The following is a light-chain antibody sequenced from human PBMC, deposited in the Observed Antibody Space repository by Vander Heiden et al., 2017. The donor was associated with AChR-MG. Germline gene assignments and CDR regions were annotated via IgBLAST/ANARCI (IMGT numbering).Light chain of an antibody. J-gene: IGLJ3*02. V-gene: IGLV2-23*02. CDR2: EVT. Sequence: QSALTPPASVSGSPGHSITISCTVSSSDVANYNLVSWYQQHPDKAPKLMIYEVTKRPSGVSNRFSGSKSGNTASLTISGLQAEDEADYYCCSYAGTSTWVFGGGTKLTGL. CDR1: SSDVANYNL. CDR3: CSYAGTSTWV.